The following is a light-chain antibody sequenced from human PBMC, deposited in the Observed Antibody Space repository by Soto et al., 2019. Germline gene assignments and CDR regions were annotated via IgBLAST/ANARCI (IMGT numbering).Light chain of an antibody. Sequence: EIVMTHSPATLSVSPWYRATLSCSASQSVTSNLAWYQQKPGQAPRLLIYGASTRATGIPARFSGSGSGTEFTLTISSLQSEDFAVYFCQQHNNWPPITFGQGTRLEIK. V-gene: IGKV3-15*01. CDR1: QSVTSN. CDR3: QQHNNWPPIT. J-gene: IGKJ5*01. CDR2: GAS.